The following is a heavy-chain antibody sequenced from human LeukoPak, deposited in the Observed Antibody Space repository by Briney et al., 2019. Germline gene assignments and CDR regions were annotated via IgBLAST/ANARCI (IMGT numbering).Heavy chain of an antibody. CDR2: VGPTGSDR. CDR3: ATETNGRHYDY. Sequence: GGSLRLSCTASGLTFSTSGFNWVRQAPGRGLEWVASVGPTGSDRYHADPIKGRFTISRDNANNFLYLQMNSLRAEDAAVYYCATETNGRHYDYWGQGTLLTVSS. D-gene: IGHD1-14*01. V-gene: IGHV3-21*06. J-gene: IGHJ4*02. CDR1: GLTFSTSG.